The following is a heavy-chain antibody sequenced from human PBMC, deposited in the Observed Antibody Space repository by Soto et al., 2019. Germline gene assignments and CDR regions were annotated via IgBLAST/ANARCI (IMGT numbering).Heavy chain of an antibody. CDR1: GGSISTHF. CDR2: MHHGGSY. V-gene: IGHV4-59*11. D-gene: IGHD3-10*01. J-gene: IGHJ5*02. Sequence: PSETLSRTCTVSGGSISTHFWSWIRQPPGKGLEWVGYMHHGGSYNYNPSLESRITISVDTSKNQFSLNLVSVTAADTAVYYCARRYFGSGSYYFDPWGQGTLVTVSS. CDR3: ARRYFGSGSYYFDP.